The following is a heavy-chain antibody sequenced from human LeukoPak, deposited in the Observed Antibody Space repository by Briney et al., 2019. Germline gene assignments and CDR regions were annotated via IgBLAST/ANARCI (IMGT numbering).Heavy chain of an antibody. J-gene: IGHJ1*01. D-gene: IGHD1-1*01. Sequence: SETLSLTCTVSGGSISGYYWSWIRQPPGKGLEWIGEINHSGSTNYNPSLKSRVTISVDTSKNQFSLKLSSVTAADTAVYYCARGAWNRAWHWGQGTLVTVSS. V-gene: IGHV4-34*01. CDR2: INHSGST. CDR1: GGSISGYY. CDR3: ARGAWNRAWH.